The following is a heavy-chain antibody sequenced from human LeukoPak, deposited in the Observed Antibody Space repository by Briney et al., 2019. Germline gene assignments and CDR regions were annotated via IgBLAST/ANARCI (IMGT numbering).Heavy chain of an antibody. CDR3: ARDSVDIVVVVAATWSTGADY. Sequence: GGSLRLSCAASGFTFSSYAMHWVRQAPGKGLEWVAVISYDGSNTYYADSVKGRFTISRDNSKNTLYLQMNSLRAEDTAVYYCARDSVDIVVVVAATWSTGADYWGQGTLVTVSS. CDR2: ISYDGSNT. J-gene: IGHJ4*02. D-gene: IGHD2-15*01. CDR1: GFTFSSYA. V-gene: IGHV3-30-3*01.